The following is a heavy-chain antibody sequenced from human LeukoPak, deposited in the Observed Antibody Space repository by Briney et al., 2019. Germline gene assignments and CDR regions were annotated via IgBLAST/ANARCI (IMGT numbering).Heavy chain of an antibody. J-gene: IGHJ4*02. Sequence: SEILSLTCTVSGGSISSGSYYWSWIRQPAGKGLEWIGRIYTSGSTNYNPSLKSRVTISVDTSKNQFSLKLSSVTAADTAVYYCAWGGKVRGVIRMDYFDYWGQGTLVTVSS. CDR2: IYTSGST. CDR1: GGSISSGSYY. V-gene: IGHV4-61*02. CDR3: AWGGKVRGVIRMDYFDY. D-gene: IGHD3-10*01.